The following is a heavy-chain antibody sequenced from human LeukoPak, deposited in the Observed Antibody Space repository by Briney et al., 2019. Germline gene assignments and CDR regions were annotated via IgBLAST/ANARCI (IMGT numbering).Heavy chain of an antibody. V-gene: IGHV4-59*01. CDR3: ARGYYDSIDY. J-gene: IGHJ4*02. Sequence: RPSETLSLTCTVSGGSISSYYWSWIRQPPGKRLEWIGYIYYTGNTNYNPSLKSRVTISVGTSKTQFSLNMTSVTAADTAMYYCARGYYDSIDYWGQGTLVTVSS. D-gene: IGHD3-22*01. CDR1: GGSISSYY. CDR2: IYYTGNT.